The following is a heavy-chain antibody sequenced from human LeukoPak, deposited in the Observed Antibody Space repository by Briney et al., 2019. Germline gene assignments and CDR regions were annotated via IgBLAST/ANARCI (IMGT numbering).Heavy chain of an antibody. V-gene: IGHV4-30-4*02. D-gene: IGHD4-23*01. J-gene: IGHJ6*03. CDR2: IYYSGST. Sequence: SETLSLTCTVSGGSISSGDYYWSWIRQPPGKGLEWIGYIYYSGSTYYNPSLKSRVTISVDTSKNQFSLKLSSVTAADTAVYYCARGLDDYGGSLSYYYYMDVWGKGTTVTVSS. CDR1: GGSISSGDYY. CDR3: ARGLDDYGGSLSYYYYMDV.